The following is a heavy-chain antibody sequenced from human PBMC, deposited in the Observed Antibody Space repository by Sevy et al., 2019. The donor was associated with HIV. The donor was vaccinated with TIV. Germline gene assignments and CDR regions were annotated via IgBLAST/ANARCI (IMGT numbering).Heavy chain of an antibody. CDR3: ARVGGGGVDY. CDR1: GFTFISYS. J-gene: IGHJ4*02. CDR2: ISSISTYK. V-gene: IGHV3-21*01. D-gene: IGHD2-15*01. Sequence: GGSLRLSCVASGFTFISYSMNWVRQAPGKGLEWVSSISSISTYKDYADSAKGRFTISRDNAKNSLYLQMSSLRAEDTAVYYCARVGGGGVDYWGQGTLVTVSS.